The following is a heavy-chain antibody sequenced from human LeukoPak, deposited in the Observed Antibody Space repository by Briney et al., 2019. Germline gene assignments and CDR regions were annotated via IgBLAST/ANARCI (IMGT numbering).Heavy chain of an antibody. V-gene: IGHV1-69*05. CDR2: IIPIFGTA. CDR3: ATHFYYDSSGYYNGDFDY. J-gene: IGHJ4*02. D-gene: IGHD3-22*01. CDR1: GGTFSSYA. Sequence: SSVKVSCKASGGTFSSYAISWVRQAPGQGLEWMGGIIPIFGTADYAQKFQGRVTITTDESTSTAYMELSSLRSEDTAVYYCATHFYYDSSGYYNGDFDYWGQGTLVTVSS.